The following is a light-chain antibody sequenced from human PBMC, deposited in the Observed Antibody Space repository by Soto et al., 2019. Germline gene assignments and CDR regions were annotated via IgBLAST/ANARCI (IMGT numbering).Light chain of an antibody. CDR3: QQYNSYWT. CDR1: QSISSW. CDR2: DAS. V-gene: IGKV1-5*01. J-gene: IGKJ1*01. Sequence: DIQMTQSPSTLSASVGDRVTITCRASQSISSWLAWYQQKPGKAPKLLIYDASSLESGGPSRFSGSGSGTEFTLTISSLQPDDFATYYCQQYNSYWTFGQGTKVEIK.